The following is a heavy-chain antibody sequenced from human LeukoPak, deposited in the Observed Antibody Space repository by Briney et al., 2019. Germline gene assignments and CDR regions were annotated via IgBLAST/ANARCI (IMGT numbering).Heavy chain of an antibody. CDR1: GFSVSGND. V-gene: IGHV3-66*01. Sequence: GGSLRLSCAASGFSVSGNDMIWVRQAPGKGLQWVSIFYSDDSTSHTDSVKGRFSISTDDPKSTLYLQMNRLRPDDTAVYYCARTARIRGVIKTHYYFDYWGQGALVTVSS. CDR2: FYSDDST. CDR3: ARTARIRGVIKTHYYFDY. J-gene: IGHJ4*02. D-gene: IGHD3-10*01.